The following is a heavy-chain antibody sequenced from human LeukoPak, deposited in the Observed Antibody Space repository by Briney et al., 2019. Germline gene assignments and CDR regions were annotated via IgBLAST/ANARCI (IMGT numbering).Heavy chain of an antibody. J-gene: IGHJ4*02. D-gene: IGHD3-3*01. CDR3: ATAVRYYDFWSGYFY. Sequence: SVKVSCKASGGTFSSYAISWVRQAPGQGLEWMGGIIPIFGTANYAQKFQGRVTITADESTSTAYMEPSSLRSGDTAVYYCATAVRYYDFWSGYFYWGQGTLVTVSS. CDR1: GGTFSSYA. CDR2: IIPIFGTA. V-gene: IGHV1-69*13.